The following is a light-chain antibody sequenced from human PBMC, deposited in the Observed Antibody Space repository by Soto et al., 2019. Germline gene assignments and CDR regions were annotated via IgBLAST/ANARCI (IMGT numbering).Light chain of an antibody. Sequence: QITQSPSSLSASIGDRVTISCQASQDVGNFLNWYQQRPGKAPYLLIYDASNLDSGVSSRFSGSGSGRDFSFTITSLQPDDVATYFCQQYGSLPITFGQGIRLEIK. V-gene: IGKV1-33*01. CDR1: QDVGNF. J-gene: IGKJ5*01. CDR3: QQYGSLPIT. CDR2: DAS.